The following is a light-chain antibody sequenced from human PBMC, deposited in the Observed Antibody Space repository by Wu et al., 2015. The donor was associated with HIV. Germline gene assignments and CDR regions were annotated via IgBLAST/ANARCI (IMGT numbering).Light chain of an antibody. Sequence: EVVLTQSPGTLSLSPGERASLSCRASQSIDNNYLAWYQQTPGQTPRLLIYGAFSRATGIPDRFSGSASGTDFTLTISRVEPEDSAVYYCQHFGSSPPLTFGGGTKVEIK. CDR2: GAF. V-gene: IGKV3-20*01. J-gene: IGKJ4*01. CDR1: QSIDNNY. CDR3: QHFGSSPPLT.